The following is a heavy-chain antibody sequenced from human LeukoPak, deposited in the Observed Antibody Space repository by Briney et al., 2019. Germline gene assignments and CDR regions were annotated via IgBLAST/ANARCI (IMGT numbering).Heavy chain of an antibody. J-gene: IGHJ4*02. CDR1: GFTFSSYA. D-gene: IGHD3-3*01. CDR3: AKDAPKYYDFWSGSQFDY. Sequence: GGSLRLSCAASGFTFSSYAMSWVRQAPGKGLEWVSAISGSGGSTYYADSVKGRFTISRDNSKNTLYLQMNSLRAEDTAVYYCAKDAPKYYDFWSGSQFDYWGQGTLVTVSS. V-gene: IGHV3-23*01. CDR2: ISGSGGST.